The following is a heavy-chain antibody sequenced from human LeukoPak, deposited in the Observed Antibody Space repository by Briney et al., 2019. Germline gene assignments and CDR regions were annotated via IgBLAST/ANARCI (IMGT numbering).Heavy chain of an antibody. CDR2: INPNSGGT. J-gene: IGHJ4*02. Sequence: ASVKVSCKASGGTFSSYAISWVRQAPGQGLEWMGWINPNSGGTNYAQKFQGRVTMTRDTSISTAYMELSRLRSDDTAVYYCARIEGYGDYYFDYWGQGTLVTVSS. CDR1: GGTFSSYA. V-gene: IGHV1-2*02. CDR3: ARIEGYGDYYFDY. D-gene: IGHD4-17*01.